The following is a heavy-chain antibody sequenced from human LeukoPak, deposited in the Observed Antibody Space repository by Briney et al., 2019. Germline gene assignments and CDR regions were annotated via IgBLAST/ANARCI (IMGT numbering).Heavy chain of an antibody. CDR2: ISHSGST. D-gene: IGHD5-12*01. J-gene: IGHJ5*02. CDR1: GGSISSGGYS. CDR3: ARGNSGYDGGLWFDP. V-gene: IGHV4-30-2*01. Sequence: SETLSLTCAVSGGSISSGGYSSSWIRQPPGRGLEWIGYISHSGSTYYNPSLKSRVAISVDRSKNQFPLKLNSMTAADTAVYYCARGNSGYDGGLWFDPWGQGTLVTVSS.